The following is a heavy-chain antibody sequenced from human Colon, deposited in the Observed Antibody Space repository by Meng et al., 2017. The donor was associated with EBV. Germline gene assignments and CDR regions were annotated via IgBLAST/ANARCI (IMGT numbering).Heavy chain of an antibody. CDR2: IDDSGST. D-gene: IGHD1-26*01. J-gene: IGHJ4*02. V-gene: IGHV4-4*02. Sequence: QVQRQESGPGLVKPSGTLSLTCGVPGVSISSNIRWTWVRQPPGKGLEWIGDIDDSGSTNYNPSLNSRISISLDKSKNHFSLKVNSVTAADTAVYYCARGKQDAWELLAYWGQGALVTVSS. CDR1: GVSISSNIR. CDR3: ARGKQDAWELLAY.